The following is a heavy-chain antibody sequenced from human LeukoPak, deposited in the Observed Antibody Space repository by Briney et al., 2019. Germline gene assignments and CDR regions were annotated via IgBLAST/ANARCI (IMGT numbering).Heavy chain of an antibody. D-gene: IGHD2/OR15-2a*01. CDR2: IIHSGST. Sequence: SETLSLTCAVYGGSFSGYYWSWIRQPPGKGLEWIGEIIHSGSTNYNPSLKSRVTISVDTSKSQFSLKLSSVTAADTAVYYCASTTTFDYYYGMDVWGQGTTVTVSS. CDR3: ASTTTFDYYYGMDV. J-gene: IGHJ6*02. V-gene: IGHV4-34*12. CDR1: GGSFSGYY.